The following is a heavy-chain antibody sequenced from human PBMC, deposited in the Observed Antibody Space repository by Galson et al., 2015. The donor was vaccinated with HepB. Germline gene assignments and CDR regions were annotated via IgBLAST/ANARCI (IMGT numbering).Heavy chain of an antibody. V-gene: IGHV1-18*01. CDR1: GYTFTSYG. Sequence: SVKVSCKASGYTFTSYGISWVRQAPGQGLEWMGWISAYNGNTNYAQKLQGRVTMTTDTSTSTAYMELRSLRSDDTAVYYCARDRTTTNDCSSTSCLLFYYYMDVWGKGTTVTVSS. J-gene: IGHJ6*03. D-gene: IGHD2-2*01. CDR3: ARDRTTTNDCSSTSCLLFYYYMDV. CDR2: ISAYNGNT.